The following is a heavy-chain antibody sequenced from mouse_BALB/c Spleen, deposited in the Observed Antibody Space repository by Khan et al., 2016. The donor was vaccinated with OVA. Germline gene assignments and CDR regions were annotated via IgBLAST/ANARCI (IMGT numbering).Heavy chain of an antibody. Sequence: VQLKESGPGLVKPSQSLSLTCTVTGYSITSDYAWNWIRQFPGNKLEWMAYINYSGSTTYNPSLKSRISITRDTSKNQFLLQLNSVTTEDTGTYYCARGLRPYFSMDYWGQGTSVTVSS. V-gene: IGHV3-2*02. CDR2: INYSGST. CDR1: GYSITSDYA. J-gene: IGHJ4*01. CDR3: ARGLRPYFSMDY. D-gene: IGHD1-2*01.